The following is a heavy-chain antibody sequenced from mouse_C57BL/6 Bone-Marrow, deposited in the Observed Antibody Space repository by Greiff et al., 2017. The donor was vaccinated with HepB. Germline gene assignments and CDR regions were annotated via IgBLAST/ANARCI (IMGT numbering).Heavy chain of an antibody. V-gene: IGHV3-6*01. CDR2: ISYDGSN. Sequence: EVKLQESGPGLVKPSQSLSLTCSVTGYSITSGYYWNWIRQFPGNKLEWMGYISYDGSNNYNPSFKNRISITRDTSKNQFFLKLNSVTTEDTATYYCAREGYSRFAYWGQGTLVTVSA. J-gene: IGHJ3*01. CDR1: GYSITSGYY. D-gene: IGHD2-12*01. CDR3: AREGYSRFAY.